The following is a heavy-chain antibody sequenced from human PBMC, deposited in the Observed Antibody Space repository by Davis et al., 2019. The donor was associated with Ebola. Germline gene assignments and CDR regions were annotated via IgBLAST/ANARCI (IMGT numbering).Heavy chain of an antibody. Sequence: ASVKVSCKASGYTFTGYYMHWVRQAPGQGLEWMGWINPNSGGTNYAQKFQGRVTMTRDTSISTAYMELSRLRSDDTAVYYCARTPYYYGSGSYWGWFDPWGQGTLVTVSS. V-gene: IGHV1-2*02. D-gene: IGHD3-10*01. CDR2: INPNSGGT. J-gene: IGHJ5*02. CDR3: ARTPYYYGSGSYWGWFDP. CDR1: GYTFTGYY.